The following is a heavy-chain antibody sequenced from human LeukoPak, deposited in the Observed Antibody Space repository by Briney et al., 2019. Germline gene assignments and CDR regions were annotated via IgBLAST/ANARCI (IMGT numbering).Heavy chain of an antibody. V-gene: IGHV1-69*13. J-gene: IGHJ3*02. CDR2: IIPIFGTA. CDR3: AREPQGQQLPDAFDI. Sequence: ASVKVSCKASGGTFSSYAISWGRQAPGEGVEWMGGIIPIFGTANYAQKLQGRVTITADESTSTAYMELSSLRSEDTAVYYCAREPQGQQLPDAFDIWGQGTMVTVSS. D-gene: IGHD6-13*01. CDR1: GGTFSSYA.